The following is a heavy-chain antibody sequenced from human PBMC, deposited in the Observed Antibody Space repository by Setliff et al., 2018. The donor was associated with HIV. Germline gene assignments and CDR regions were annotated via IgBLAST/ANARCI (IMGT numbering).Heavy chain of an antibody. V-gene: IGHV1-69*06. J-gene: IGHJ4*02. D-gene: IGHD2-15*01. CDR3: ARDLTGSSTDY. Sequence: ASVKVSCKASGGTFSSYAISWVRQAPGQGLEWMGRIIPIFGTANYAQKFQGRVTITADKSTSTAYMELSSLRSEDTAVYYCARDLTGSSTDYWGQGTLVTVSS. CDR1: GGTFSSYA. CDR2: IIPIFGTA.